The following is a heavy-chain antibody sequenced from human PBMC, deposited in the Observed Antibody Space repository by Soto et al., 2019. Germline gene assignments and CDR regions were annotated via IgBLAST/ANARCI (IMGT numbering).Heavy chain of an antibody. CDR3: ATSGGGWYLY. J-gene: IGHJ4*02. Sequence: GSVKVSCKASGYTFSSYDINWVRQATGQGLEWMGWLNPNSGDTGYAQKFQGRVTLTRNTSINTAYIELSSLTSDDTAVYYCATSGGGWYLYWGQGTLVTVSS. CDR1: GYTFSSYD. D-gene: IGHD6-19*01. V-gene: IGHV1-8*01. CDR2: LNPNSGDT.